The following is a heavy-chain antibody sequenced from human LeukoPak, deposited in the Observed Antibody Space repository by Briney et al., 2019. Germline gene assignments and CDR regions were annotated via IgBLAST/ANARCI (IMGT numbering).Heavy chain of an antibody. CDR3: ARDNSSGWYNWFDP. V-gene: IGHV1-2*02. CDR2: INPNSGGT. CDR1: GYTFTGYY. J-gene: IGHJ5*02. D-gene: IGHD6-19*01. Sequence: ASVKLSCKASGYTFTGYYTHLVRQAPGQGLELMGWINPNSGGTNYAQKFQGRVTMTRDTSISTAYMELSRLRSDATAVYYCARDNSSGWYNWFDPWGQGTLVTVSS.